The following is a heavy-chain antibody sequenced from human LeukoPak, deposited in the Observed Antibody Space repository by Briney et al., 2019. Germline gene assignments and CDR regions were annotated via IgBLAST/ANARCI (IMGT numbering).Heavy chain of an antibody. CDR3: ARDLYRIVVVPHYFDY. V-gene: IGHV3-30*03. J-gene: IGHJ4*02. CDR1: GFTFRNYG. CDR2: ISYDGINE. D-gene: IGHD3-22*01. Sequence: TGGSLRLSCEVSGFTFRNYGMNWVRQAPGKGLEWVAVISYDGINEYYVDSVKGRFTISRDNSKNSLYLQMNSLRAEDTAVYYCARDLYRIVVVPHYFDYWGQGTLVTVSS.